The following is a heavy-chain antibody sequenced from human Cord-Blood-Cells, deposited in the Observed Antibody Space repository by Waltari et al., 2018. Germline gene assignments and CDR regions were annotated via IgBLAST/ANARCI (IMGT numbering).Heavy chain of an antibody. CDR1: GFSLSTSGVG. CDR3: AHSHRTDIVVVPAFDY. CDR2: IYWNDDK. V-gene: IGHV2-5*01. Sequence: QITLKESGPTLVKPTQTLTLTCTFSGFSLSTSGVGVGWIRQPPGKALEWLALIYWNDDKRYSPSLKSRLTITKDTSKNQVVLTMTNMDPVDTATYYCAHSHRTDIVVVPAFDYWGQGTLVTVSS. D-gene: IGHD2-2*01. J-gene: IGHJ4*02.